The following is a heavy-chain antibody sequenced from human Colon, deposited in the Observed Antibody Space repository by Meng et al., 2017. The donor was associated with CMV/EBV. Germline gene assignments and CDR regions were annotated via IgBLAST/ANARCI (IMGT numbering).Heavy chain of an antibody. V-gene: IGHV1-69*04. D-gene: IGHD2-15*01. CDR3: ARGDCSGGGCYYFDS. Sequence: SVKVSCKTSGGTFSDYPISWVRQAPGQGFEWMGRIVPFLDIPNYAQNFRGKVTITADRSTSTSYIEINSLGSEDTAFYYCARGDCSGGGCYYFDSWGQGSLVTVSS. CDR1: GGTFSDYP. CDR2: IVPFLDIP. J-gene: IGHJ4*02.